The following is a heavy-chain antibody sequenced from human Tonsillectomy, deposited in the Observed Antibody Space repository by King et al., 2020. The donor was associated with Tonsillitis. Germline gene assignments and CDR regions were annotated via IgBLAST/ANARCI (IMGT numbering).Heavy chain of an antibody. CDR1: RFTFSSYG. V-gene: IGHV3-33*08. CDR2: ILYDGSNK. J-gene: IGHJ4*02. CDR3: ARAGIAVAEPPDY. D-gene: IGHD6-19*01. Sequence: VQLQESGGGVVQPGRSLRLSCAASRFTFSSYGMHWVRQAPGKGLEWVAVILYDGSNKYYADSVNGRFTISRDNSKNTLYLQMNSLRAEDTAVYYCARAGIAVAEPPDYWGQGTLVTVSS.